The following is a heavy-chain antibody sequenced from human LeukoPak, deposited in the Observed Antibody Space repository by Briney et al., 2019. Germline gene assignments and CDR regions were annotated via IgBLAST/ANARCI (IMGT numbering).Heavy chain of an antibody. CDR2: INPDSGGT. Sequence: ASVKGSCKASGYTFTGYYMHWVRQAPGQGLERMGWINPDSGGTNNAQKFQGRVTMTRDTSISTAYMELSRLRSDDTAVYYCARTFYDTLDSDAFDFWGQGTMVIVSS. CDR1: GYTFTGYY. CDR3: ARTFYDTLDSDAFDF. V-gene: IGHV1-2*02. J-gene: IGHJ3*01. D-gene: IGHD2/OR15-2a*01.